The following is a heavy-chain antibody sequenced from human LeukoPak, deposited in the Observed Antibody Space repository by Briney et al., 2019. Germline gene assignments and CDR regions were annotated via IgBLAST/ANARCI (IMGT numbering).Heavy chain of an antibody. Sequence: XCTVSGGSISSSSYXWGWLRQPPGKGREWVGSIYYFWPTYYNPSLNSRVPISVHTSNNQFSLKLTSVTAADTAVYYCARLVFKGYDFWSGYGGVDPWGQGTLVTVSS. J-gene: IGHJ5*02. CDR1: GGSISSSSYX. CDR2: IYYFWPT. D-gene: IGHD3-3*01. V-gene: IGHV4-39*01. CDR3: ARLVFKGYDFWSGYGGVDP.